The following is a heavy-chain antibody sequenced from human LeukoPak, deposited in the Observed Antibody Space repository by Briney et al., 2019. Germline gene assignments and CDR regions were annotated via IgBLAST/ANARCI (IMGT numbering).Heavy chain of an antibody. CDR3: ARDRRRDYFDY. CDR2: IKQDGSEK. Sequence: GGSLRLSCAASGFTFSSDWMSWVRQAPGKGLEWVANIKQDGSEKYCVDSVKGRFTISRDNAKNSLYLQMNSLRAEDTAVYYCARDRRRDYFDYWGQGTLVTVSS. CDR1: GFTFSSDW. J-gene: IGHJ4*02. V-gene: IGHV3-7*03. D-gene: IGHD6-25*01.